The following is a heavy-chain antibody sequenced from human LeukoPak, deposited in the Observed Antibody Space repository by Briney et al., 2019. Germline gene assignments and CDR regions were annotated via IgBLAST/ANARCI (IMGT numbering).Heavy chain of an antibody. J-gene: IGHJ1*01. V-gene: IGHV3-53*01. CDR2: IYGTGRT. Sequence: GGSLRLSCAASGFTVGSNYMAWVRQAPGKGPEWVSAIYGTGRTYYAASVKGRFTISRDNSKNTLYLQMNSLRAEDTAVYYCAKENYCGGDCYPEYFQHWGQGTLVTVSS. CDR3: AKENYCGGDCYPEYFQH. CDR1: GFTVGSNY. D-gene: IGHD2-21*02.